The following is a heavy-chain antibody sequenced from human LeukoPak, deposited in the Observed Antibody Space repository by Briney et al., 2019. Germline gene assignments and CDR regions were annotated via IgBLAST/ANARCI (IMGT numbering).Heavy chain of an antibody. CDR2: LIPVFGTA. CDR1: GGTFSSYA. CDR3: ARGAPTTSRYHWFDP. V-gene: IGHV1-69*05. J-gene: IGHJ5*02. D-gene: IGHD4-11*01. Sequence: WASVKDSCKASGGTFSSYAISWVRQAPGQGLEWMGRLIPVFGTANYAQKFQGRVTITTDESTSTAYMELSSLRSEDTAVYYCARGAPTTSRYHWFDPWGQGTLVTVSS.